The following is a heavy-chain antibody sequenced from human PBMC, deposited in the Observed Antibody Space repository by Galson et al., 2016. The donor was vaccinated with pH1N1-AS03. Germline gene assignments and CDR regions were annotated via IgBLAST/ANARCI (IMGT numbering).Heavy chain of an antibody. V-gene: IGHV3-11*01. CDR2: ITSSGGSGPTI. Sequence: SLRLSCAASGFTFSDYYMSWIRQAPGKGLEWISCITSSGGSGPTIYYADSVKGRFTISRDNSKNTLYLQMNSLRAEDTAVYYCAKDKGVYRSGWHQTYYFDYWGQGTLVTVSS. CDR1: GFTFSDYY. D-gene: IGHD6-19*01. J-gene: IGHJ4*02. CDR3: AKDKGVYRSGWHQTYYFDY.